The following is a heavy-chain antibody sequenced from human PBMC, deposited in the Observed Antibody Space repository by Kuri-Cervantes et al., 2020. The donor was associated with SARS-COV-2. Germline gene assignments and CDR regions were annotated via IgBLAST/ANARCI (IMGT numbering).Heavy chain of an antibody. V-gene: IGHV3-9*01. J-gene: IGHJ4*02. CDR1: GFTFDDYA. CDR2: ISWNSGSI. D-gene: IGHD2-2*01. CDR3: ARERGGYCSTTNCYALDY. Sequence: GGSLRLSCAASGFTFDDYAMHWVRQAPGKGLEWVSGISWNSGSIGYADSVKGRFTISRDNAKNSLFLQMDSLKAEDTAFYYCARERGGYCSTTNCYALDYWGQGTLVTVSS.